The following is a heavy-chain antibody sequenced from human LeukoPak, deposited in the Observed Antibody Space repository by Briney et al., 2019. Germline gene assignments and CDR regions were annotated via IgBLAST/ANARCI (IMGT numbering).Heavy chain of an antibody. CDR1: GGSISSGGNY. J-gene: IGHJ6*02. CDR2: IHHSGST. V-gene: IGHV4-30-2*01. Sequence: SETLSLTCTVSGGSISSGGNYWSWVRQPPGKGLEWIGYIHHSGSTYYNPSLKSRVTISVDRSKNQFSLKLSSVTAADTAVYYCARLGPYCGGDCPEVYYYGMDVWGQGTTVTVSS. D-gene: IGHD2-21*02. CDR3: ARLGPYCGGDCPEVYYYGMDV.